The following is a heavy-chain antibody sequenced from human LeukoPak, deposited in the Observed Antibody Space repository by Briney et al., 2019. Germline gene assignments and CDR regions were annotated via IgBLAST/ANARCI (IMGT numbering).Heavy chain of an antibody. J-gene: IGHJ4*02. CDR3: ANRGGRDTAMVNDY. V-gene: IGHV3-30*02. Sequence: VGSLRLSCAASGFTFSSYGMHWVRQAPGKGLEWVAFIRYDGSNKYYADSVKGRFTISRDNSKNTLYLQMNSLRAEDTAVYYCANRGGRDTAMVNDYWGQGTLVTVSS. CDR2: IRYDGSNK. D-gene: IGHD5-18*01. CDR1: GFTFSSYG.